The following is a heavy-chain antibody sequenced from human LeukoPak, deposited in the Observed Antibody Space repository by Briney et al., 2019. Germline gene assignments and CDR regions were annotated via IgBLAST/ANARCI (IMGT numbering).Heavy chain of an antibody. CDR2: IYNSGYT. CDR3: ARDKYNYYFDY. J-gene: IGHJ4*02. V-gene: IGHV4-59*01. D-gene: IGHD1-1*01. CDR1: GGSISTYY. Sequence: PSETLSLTCTVSGGSISTYYWSWIRQPPGKGLEWIGYIYNSGYTNYSPSLKSRATMSLDTSKNQFSLKLSSVTAADTAVYYCARDKYNYYFDYWGQGTLVAVSS.